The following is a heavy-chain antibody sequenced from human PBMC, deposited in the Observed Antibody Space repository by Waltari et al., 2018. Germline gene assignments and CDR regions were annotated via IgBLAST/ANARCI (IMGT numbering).Heavy chain of an antibody. CDR1: GYSFTSYW. J-gene: IGHJ3*02. Sequence: EVQLVQSGAEVKKPGESLKISCKGSGYSFTSYWIGWVRQMPGKGLEWMGIIYPGDSDTRYSRSFKGQVTISADKSISTAYLQWSSLKASDTAMYYCARYEYLVAGTSAFDIWGQGTMVTVSS. CDR2: IYPGDSDT. CDR3: ARYEYLVAGTSAFDI. D-gene: IGHD6-19*01. V-gene: IGHV5-51*03.